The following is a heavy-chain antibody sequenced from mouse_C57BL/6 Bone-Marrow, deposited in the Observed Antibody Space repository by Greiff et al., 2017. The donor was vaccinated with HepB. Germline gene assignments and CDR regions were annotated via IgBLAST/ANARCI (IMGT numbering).Heavy chain of an antibody. V-gene: IGHV5-4*01. J-gene: IGHJ1*03. D-gene: IGHD1-1*01. CDR1: GFTFSSYA. CDR3: ARLITTVGYWYFDV. CDR2: ISDGGSYT. Sequence: EVQLVESGGGLVKPGGSLKLSCAASGFTFSSYAMSWVRQTPEKRLEWVATISDGGSYTYYPDNVKGRFTISRDNAKNNLYLQMSHLKSEDTAMYYCARLITTVGYWYFDVWGTGTTVTVSS.